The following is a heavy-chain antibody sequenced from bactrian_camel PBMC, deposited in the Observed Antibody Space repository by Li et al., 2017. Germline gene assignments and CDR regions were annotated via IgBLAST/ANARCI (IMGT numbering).Heavy chain of an antibody. CDR3: AADDRRELCMGKTVESGYSGFGY. V-gene: IGHV3S6*01. CDR1: GYTQTRYC. Sequence: VQLVESGGGSVQAGGSLRLSCAASGYTQTRYCMGWFVQTPGKEREGVAALRIYTVGSVAYYADSVKGRFTISRDAAKNTLYLQMNSLTPEDTAMYYCAADDRRELCMGKTVESGYSGFGYWGQGTQVTVS. J-gene: IGHJ6*01. D-gene: IGHD6*01. CDR2: IYTVGSVA.